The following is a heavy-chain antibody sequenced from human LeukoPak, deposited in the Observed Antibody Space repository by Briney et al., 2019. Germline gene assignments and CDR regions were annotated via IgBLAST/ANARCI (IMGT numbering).Heavy chain of an antibody. V-gene: IGHV4-61*05. Sequence: PSETLSLTCTVSGDSISSSNYYWGWIRQPPGKGLEWIGYIYYSGSTNYNPSLKSRVTISVDTSKNQFSLKLSSVTAADTAVYYCARGLQPSGFWSGYSNNWFDPWGQGTLVTVSS. CDR2: IYYSGST. J-gene: IGHJ5*02. CDR3: ARGLQPSGFWSGYSNNWFDP. CDR1: GDSISSSNYY. D-gene: IGHD3-3*01.